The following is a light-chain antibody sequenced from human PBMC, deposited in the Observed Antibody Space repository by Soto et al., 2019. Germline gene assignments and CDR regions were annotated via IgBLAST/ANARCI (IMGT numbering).Light chain of an antibody. Sequence: QSLLTQPPSVSGTPGQRVTIHCSGSSSNIGGNYAYWYQQVPGTAPKLLIYTNNQRPSGVPDRFSGSKSGTSASLAISGLRSEDEADYYCAAWDDSLSGPVFGGGTKLTVL. V-gene: IGLV1-47*02. CDR3: AAWDDSLSGPV. CDR2: TNN. CDR1: SSNIGGNY. J-gene: IGLJ2*01.